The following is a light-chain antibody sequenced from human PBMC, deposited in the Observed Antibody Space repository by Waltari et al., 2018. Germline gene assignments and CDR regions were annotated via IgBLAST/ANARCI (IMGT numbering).Light chain of an antibody. CDR3: QHYVRIPVT. V-gene: IGKV3-20*01. CDR1: QSVGRS. CDR2: ATS. Sequence: EIVLTQSPGTLSLSPGERATLSCRASQSVGRSLAWYQQKRGRAPSLIIYATSTRATGIPDRFSGRWSRTDFSLTISRLEPEDFAVYYCQHYVRIPVTFGLGTKVEIK. J-gene: IGKJ1*01.